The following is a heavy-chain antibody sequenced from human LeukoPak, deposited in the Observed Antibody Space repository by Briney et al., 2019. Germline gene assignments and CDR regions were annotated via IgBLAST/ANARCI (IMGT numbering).Heavy chain of an antibody. CDR1: GFTFSSYS. CDR2: ISSSTSYI. J-gene: IGHJ4*02. D-gene: IGHD4-17*01. Sequence: GGSLRLSCAASGFTFSSYSMNWIRQAPGKGLEWVSSISSSTSYIYYADSVKGRFTISKDNAKNSLYLQMNSLRAEDTAAYYCARAGGSTVSHSDYWGQGTLVTVSS. CDR3: ARAGGSTVSHSDY. V-gene: IGHV3-21*01.